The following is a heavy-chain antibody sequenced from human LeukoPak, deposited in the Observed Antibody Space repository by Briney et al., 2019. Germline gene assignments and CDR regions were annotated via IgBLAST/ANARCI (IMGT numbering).Heavy chain of an antibody. J-gene: IGHJ6*03. CDR2: IYTSGST. CDR1: GGSISSDIYY. CDR3: ASASRNYYYYYMDV. Sequence: SETLSLTCTVSGGSISSDIYYWSWIRQPAGKGLEWIGRIYTSGSTNYNPSLKSRVTISVDTSKNQFSLKLSSVTAADTAVYYCASASRNYYYYYMDVWGKGTTVTISS. V-gene: IGHV4-61*02.